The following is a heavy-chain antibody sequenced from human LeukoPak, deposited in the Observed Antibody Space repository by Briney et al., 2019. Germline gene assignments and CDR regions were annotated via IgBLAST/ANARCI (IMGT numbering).Heavy chain of an antibody. V-gene: IGHV3-74*01. CDR1: GFTFNTYW. D-gene: IGHD6-19*01. CDR2: ISADGTTT. CDR3: ARGLAGAYRIMDV. Sequence: GGSLTLSCVASGFTFNTYWIHWVRQGTGKGLVWVSLISADGTTTTYADSVQGRFTVSRDNAKNTLYLQMNSLRAEDAAVYYCARGLAGAYRIMDVWGQGTTVTVS. J-gene: IGHJ6*02.